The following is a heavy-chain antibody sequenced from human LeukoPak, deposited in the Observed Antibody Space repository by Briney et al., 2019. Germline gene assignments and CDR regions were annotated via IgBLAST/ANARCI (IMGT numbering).Heavy chain of an antibody. D-gene: IGHD6-13*01. J-gene: IGHJ4*02. V-gene: IGHV4-59*01. CDR2: IYYSGST. CDR3: AREGSSCCYFDY. CDR1: GGSISSYY. Sequence: SETLSLTCTVSGGSISSYYWSWIRQPPGKGLEWIGYIYYSGSTNYNPSLKSRVTISVDTSKNQFSLKLSSVTAADTAVYYCAREGSSCCYFDYWGQGTLVTVSS.